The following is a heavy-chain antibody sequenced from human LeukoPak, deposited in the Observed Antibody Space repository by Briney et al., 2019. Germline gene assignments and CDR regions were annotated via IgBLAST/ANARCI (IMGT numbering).Heavy chain of an antibody. CDR2: IYTSGST. CDR1: GGSISSYY. J-gene: IGHJ6*03. V-gene: IGHV4-4*07. Sequence: SETLSLTCTVAGGSISSYYWSWIRQPAGKGLEWIGRIYTSGSTNYNPSLKSRVTMSVDTSKNQFSLKLSPVTAADTAVYYCARDTRIAVAGDYYCYMEVWGKGTTVTVSS. D-gene: IGHD6-19*01. CDR3: ARDTRIAVAGDYYCYMEV.